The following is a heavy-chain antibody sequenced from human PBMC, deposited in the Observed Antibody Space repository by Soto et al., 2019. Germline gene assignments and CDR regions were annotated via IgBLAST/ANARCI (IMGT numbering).Heavy chain of an antibody. Sequence: LSLTCAVSGGSISSDSWWGWVRQPPGKGLEWIGEIHHSGSANYDPSVKSRVTLSMDKSKNQFSLKLTSVTAADTAVYYCARGEFGRFGAYWGQGTPVTVSS. J-gene: IGHJ4*02. CDR3: ARGEFGRFGAY. CDR2: IHHSGSA. V-gene: IGHV4-4*02. CDR1: GGSISSDSW. D-gene: IGHD3-10*01.